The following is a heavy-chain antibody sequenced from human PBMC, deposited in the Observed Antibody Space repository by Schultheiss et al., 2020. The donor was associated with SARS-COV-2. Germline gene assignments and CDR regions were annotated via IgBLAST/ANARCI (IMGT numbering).Heavy chain of an antibody. D-gene: IGHD3-22*01. CDR1: GGSISSHY. CDR3: ARGRRRDSSGYYYRYFDY. J-gene: IGHJ4*02. CDR2: IYYSGST. Sequence: TLSLTCTVSGGSISSHYWSWIRQPPGKGLEWIGNIYYSGSTNYNPSLKSRVTISVDTSKNQFSLKLSSVTAADTAVYYCARGRRRDSSGYYYRYFDYWGQGTLVTVSS. V-gene: IGHV4-59*11.